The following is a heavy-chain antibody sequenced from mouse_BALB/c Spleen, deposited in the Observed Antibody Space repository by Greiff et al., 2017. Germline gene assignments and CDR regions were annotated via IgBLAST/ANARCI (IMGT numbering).Heavy chain of an antibody. CDR3: ARHEGSHYFDY. J-gene: IGHJ2*01. CDR1: GFAFSSYD. V-gene: IGHV5-12-1*01. CDR2: ISSGGGST. Sequence: EVQGVESGGGLVKPGGSLKLSCAASGFAFSSYDMSWVRQTPEKRLEWVAYISSGGGSTYYPDTVKGRFTISRDNAKNTLYLQMSSLKSEDTAMYYCARHEGSHYFDYWGQGTTLTVSS.